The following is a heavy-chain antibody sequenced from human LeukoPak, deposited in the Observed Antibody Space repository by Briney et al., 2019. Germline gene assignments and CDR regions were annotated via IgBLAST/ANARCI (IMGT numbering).Heavy chain of an antibody. J-gene: IGHJ5*02. D-gene: IGHD2-2*01. CDR2: ISSSGSTI. V-gene: IGHV3-11*01. CDR3: AREVPAAINWFDP. CDR1: GFTFSDYY. Sequence: PGGSLRLSCAASGFTFSDYYMSWTRQAPGKGLEWVSYISSSGSTIYYADSVKGRFTISRDNAKNSLYLQMNSLRAEDTAVYYCAREVPAAINWFDPWGQGTLVTVSS.